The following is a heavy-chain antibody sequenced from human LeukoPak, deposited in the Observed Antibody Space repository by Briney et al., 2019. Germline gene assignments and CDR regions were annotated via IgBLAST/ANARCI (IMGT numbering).Heavy chain of an antibody. V-gene: IGHV3-72*01. J-gene: IGHJ3*01. CDR3: TRDWGEGDSSAFDC. CDR1: GFSFSDYI. Sequence: GGSLRLSCAASGFSFSDYILDWVRQAPGKGLEWVGRIRRGTNGYTTEYAASVRGRFIISRDDSQKSLYLHMNSLKTADTAADRYTRDWGEGDSSAFDCWGQGTIVTVSS. CDR2: IRRGTNGYTT. D-gene: IGHD3-22*01.